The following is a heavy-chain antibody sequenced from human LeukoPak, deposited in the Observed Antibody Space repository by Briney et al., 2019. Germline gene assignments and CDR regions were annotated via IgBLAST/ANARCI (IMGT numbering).Heavy chain of an antibody. CDR2: IYSGGST. D-gene: IGHD3-22*01. CDR3: ARDGGSGYYDY. CDR1: GFTFSSYA. J-gene: IGHJ4*02. Sequence: GGSLRLSCAASGFTFSSYAMSWVRQAPGKGLEWVSVIYSGGSTYYADSVKGRFTISRDNSKNTLYLQMNSLRAEDTAVYYCARDGGSGYYDYWGQGTLVTVSS. V-gene: IGHV3-66*01.